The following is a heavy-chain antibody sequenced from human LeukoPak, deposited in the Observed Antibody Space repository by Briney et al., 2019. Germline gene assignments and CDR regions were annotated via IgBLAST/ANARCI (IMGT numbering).Heavy chain of an antibody. CDR3: ARPGKRYYYGSGRQYFDY. CDR2: IYYGENT. Sequence: PGGSLRLSCAASGFTFSSYSMNWVRQAPGKGLEWIGNIYYGENTYYNPSLKSRVTISIDTSKNQFYLKLSSLTAADTAVYYCARPGKRYYYGSGRQYFDYWGQGTLVTVSS. CDR1: GFTFSSYS. J-gene: IGHJ4*02. D-gene: IGHD3-10*01. V-gene: IGHV4-59*04.